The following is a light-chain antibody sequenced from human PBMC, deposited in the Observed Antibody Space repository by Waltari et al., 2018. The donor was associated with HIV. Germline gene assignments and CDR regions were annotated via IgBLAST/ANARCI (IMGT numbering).Light chain of an antibody. Sequence: EIVLTQSPATLSLSPGVRASLSCRASQTVDSYLAWYQQRPGQAPRLLIYDASNRRAGAIPPRFSGSGSGTDFSLTINGLQPEDSAVYYCQQRSTWPHTFGQGT. J-gene: IGKJ2*01. CDR3: QQRSTWPHT. CDR1: QTVDSY. V-gene: IGKV3-11*01. CDR2: DAS.